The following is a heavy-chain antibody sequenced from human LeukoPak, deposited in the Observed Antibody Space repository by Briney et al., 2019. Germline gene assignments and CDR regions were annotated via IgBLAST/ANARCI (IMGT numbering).Heavy chain of an antibody. Sequence: SETLSLTCTVSGGSISSYYWSWIRQPPGKGLEWIGYIYYSGSTNYNPSLKSRVTISVDTSKNQFSLKLSSVTAADTAVYYCARGGYDLNYFDYWGQGTLVTVSS. CDR3: ARGGYDLNYFDY. D-gene: IGHD5-12*01. V-gene: IGHV4-59*01. CDR1: GGSISSYY. J-gene: IGHJ4*02. CDR2: IYYSGST.